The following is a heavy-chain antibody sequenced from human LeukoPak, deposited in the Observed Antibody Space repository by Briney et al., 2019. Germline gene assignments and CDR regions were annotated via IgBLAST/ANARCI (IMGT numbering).Heavy chain of an antibody. J-gene: IGHJ5*02. Sequence: GGSLRFSCAASGFTFGSYWMSWVRQAPGKGPEWVANIKQDGSEKNYVDSVKGRFTISRDNARNSLYLQMNSLRAEDTAVYYCARGRNWFDPWGQGTLVTVSS. V-gene: IGHV3-7*01. CDR2: IKQDGSEK. CDR1: GFTFGSYW. CDR3: ARGRNWFDP.